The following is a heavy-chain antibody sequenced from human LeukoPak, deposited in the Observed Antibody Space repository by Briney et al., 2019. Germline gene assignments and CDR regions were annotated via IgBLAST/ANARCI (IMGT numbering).Heavy chain of an antibody. Sequence: PGGSLRLSCVASGFTFSNYGMNWVRQAPGKGLEWVSIITSGVGITYYADSVKGRFTISRDNSKNTLYLQMNSLRAEDTAVYYCAKGDYYDLDYWGQGTLVTVSP. J-gene: IGHJ4*02. CDR2: ITSGVGIT. CDR1: GFTFSNYG. CDR3: AKGDYYDLDY. V-gene: IGHV3-23*01. D-gene: IGHD3-22*01.